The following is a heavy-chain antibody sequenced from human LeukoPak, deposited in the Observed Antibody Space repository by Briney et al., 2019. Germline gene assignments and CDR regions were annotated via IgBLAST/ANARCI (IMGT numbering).Heavy chain of an antibody. J-gene: IGHJ4*02. CDR3: TRDHNNVFDY. CDR1: GITFGDYA. Sequence: PGRSLRLSCTASGITFGDYAVSWVRQAPGKGLVWVSFIRVKAFGKTTEYAASVKGRFTISRDDSNNIAYLQMNSLKTEDTAVYFCTRDHNNVFDYWGQGTLVTVSS. V-gene: IGHV3-49*04. D-gene: IGHD1-14*01. CDR2: IRVKAFGKTT.